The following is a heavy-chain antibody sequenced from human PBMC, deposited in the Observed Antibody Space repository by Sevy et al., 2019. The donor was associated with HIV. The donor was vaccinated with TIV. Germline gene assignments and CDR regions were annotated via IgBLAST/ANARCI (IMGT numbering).Heavy chain of an antibody. Sequence: SETLSLTCTVSGGSITSYSWSWIRQPAGKGLEWLGRIYSNGNSNYNPSLKSRVTMSVDTSKSQFSLKLTTVNAADTAVYFCAREGGASSAWFENWFGPWGQGTLVTVSS. CDR2: IYSNGNS. V-gene: IGHV4-4*07. D-gene: IGHD6-19*01. CDR1: GGSITSYS. J-gene: IGHJ5*02. CDR3: AREGGASSAWFENWFGP.